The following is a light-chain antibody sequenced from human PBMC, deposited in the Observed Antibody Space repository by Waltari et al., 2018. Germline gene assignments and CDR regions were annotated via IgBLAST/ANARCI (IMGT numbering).Light chain of an antibody. CDR3: ASFISGSTSSVL. CDR2: DVT. J-gene: IGLJ3*02. V-gene: IGLV2-14*03. CDR1: SSDIGAFNY. Sequence: QSALTQPASVSGSPGQSITISCTGTSSDIGAFNYVSWYQQHPGKAPKVLIYDVTNRPSGVSYRFSGSKSSNTASLTISGLQAEDEAYYHCASFISGSTSSVLFGGGTKLTVL.